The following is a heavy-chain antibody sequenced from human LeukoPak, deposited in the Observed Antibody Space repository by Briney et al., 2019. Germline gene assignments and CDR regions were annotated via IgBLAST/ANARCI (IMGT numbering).Heavy chain of an antibody. V-gene: IGHV4-61*02. CDR2: IYTSGST. Sequence: SETLSLTCTVSGGSISSGSYYWSWIRQPAGKGLEWIGRIYTSGSTNYNPSLKSRVTISVDTSKNQFSLKLSSVTAADTAVYYCAREKVGAPFDIWGQGTMVTVSS. CDR3: AREKVGAPFDI. CDR1: GGSISSGSYY. J-gene: IGHJ3*02. D-gene: IGHD1-26*01.